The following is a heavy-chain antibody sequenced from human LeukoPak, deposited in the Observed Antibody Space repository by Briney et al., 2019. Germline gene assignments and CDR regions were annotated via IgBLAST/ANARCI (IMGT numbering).Heavy chain of an antibody. Sequence: GGSLRLSCAASGFTFSSYAMHWVRQAPGKGLEWVAVISYDGSNKYYADSVKGRFTISRDNSKNTLYLQMNSLRAEDTAVYYCARAGILLAAAGTYLVYWGQGTLSPSPQ. CDR3: ARAGILLAAAGTYLVY. D-gene: IGHD6-13*01. CDR2: ISYDGSNK. J-gene: IGHJ4*02. CDR1: GFTFSSYA. V-gene: IGHV3-30*01.